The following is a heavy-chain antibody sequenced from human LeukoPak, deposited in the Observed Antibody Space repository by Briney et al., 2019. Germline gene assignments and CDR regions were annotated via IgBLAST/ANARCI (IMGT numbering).Heavy chain of an antibody. CDR3: AREVGAKTGNFDY. V-gene: IGHV3-23*01. J-gene: IGHJ4*02. D-gene: IGHD1-26*01. CDR1: GFTFSSYA. CDR2: IRSDGGYT. Sequence: GGSLRLSCAASGFTFSSYAMGWVRQAPGKGLEWVSAIRSDGGYTYYADSVKGRFTISRDNAKNSLYLQMNSLRAEDTAVYYCAREVGAKTGNFDYWGQGTLVTVSS.